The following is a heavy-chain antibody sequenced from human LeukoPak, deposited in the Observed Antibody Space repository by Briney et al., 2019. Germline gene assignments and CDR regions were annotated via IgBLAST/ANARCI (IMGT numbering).Heavy chain of an antibody. CDR1: GFTFDDYA. V-gene: IGHV3-9*01. D-gene: IGHD2-15*01. CDR2: ISWNSGSV. Sequence: GGSLRLSCAASGFTFDDYAMHWVRQAPGKGLEWVSGISWNSGSVGYVDSVKGRFTMFRDNAKNSLYLQMNSLRAEDTALYYCARDLGYCSGRACYSVFDYWGQGTLVTVAS. CDR3: ARDLGYCSGRACYSVFDY. J-gene: IGHJ4*02.